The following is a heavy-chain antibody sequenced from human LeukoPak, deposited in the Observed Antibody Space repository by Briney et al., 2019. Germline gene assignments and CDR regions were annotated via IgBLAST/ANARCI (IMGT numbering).Heavy chain of an antibody. CDR1: GFTFSTYW. D-gene: IGHD2-21*01. CDR2: IRQDGFET. V-gene: IGHV3-7*01. CDR3: VSGCGRAHCPYYIYY. J-gene: IGHJ4*02. Sequence: GGSLRLSCAASGFTFSTYWMSWVRQAPGKGLEWEATIRQDGFETHYLDSVKGRFTISRDNAQNSLYLRMDSLRAEDTAVYYCVSGCGRAHCPYYIYYWGQGTLVTVSS.